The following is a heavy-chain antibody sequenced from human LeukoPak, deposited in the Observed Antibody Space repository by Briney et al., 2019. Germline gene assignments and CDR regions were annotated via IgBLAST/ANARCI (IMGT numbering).Heavy chain of an antibody. V-gene: IGHV3-49*03. CDR1: GFTFGDYA. Sequence: PGGSLRLSCTASGFTFGDYAMSWFRQAPGKGLEWVGFIRSKAYGGTTEYAASVKGRFTISRDDSKSIAYLQMNSLKTEDTAVYYCARGRGYYGSGSHPPYWGQGTLVTVSS. CDR3: ARGRGYYGSGSHPPY. J-gene: IGHJ4*02. D-gene: IGHD3-10*01. CDR2: IRSKAYGGTT.